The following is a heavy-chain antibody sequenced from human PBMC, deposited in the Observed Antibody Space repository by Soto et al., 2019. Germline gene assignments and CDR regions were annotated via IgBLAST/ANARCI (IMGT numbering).Heavy chain of an antibody. Sequence: QPVGSLRLSCTASGFTFGDYAMSWVRQAPGKGLEWVAVVSIGGSTHYADSVRGRFTVSRDNSKNTLSLQMNSLTAEDTAVYFCAKRRGAGGHFDYWGQGALVTVSS. CDR2: VSIGGST. V-gene: IGHV3-23*01. CDR3: AKRRGAGGHFDY. D-gene: IGHD2-15*01. J-gene: IGHJ4*02. CDR1: GFTFGDYA.